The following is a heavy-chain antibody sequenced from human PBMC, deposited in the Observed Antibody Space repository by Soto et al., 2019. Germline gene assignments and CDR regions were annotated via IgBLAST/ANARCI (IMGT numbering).Heavy chain of an antibody. V-gene: IGHV3-33*01. Sequence: QVQLVESGGGVVQPGTSLRLSCAASGFTFSSYGMHWVRQAPGKGLEWVAIIWFDGSYKYYADSVKGRFTISRDNSKNTVYLAMIGLRAEDTAVYYCARSNLKDDYGDYRRDYWGQGSLVTVSS. CDR1: GFTFSSYG. CDR2: IWFDGSYK. D-gene: IGHD4-17*01. CDR3: ARSNLKDDYGDYRRDY. J-gene: IGHJ4*02.